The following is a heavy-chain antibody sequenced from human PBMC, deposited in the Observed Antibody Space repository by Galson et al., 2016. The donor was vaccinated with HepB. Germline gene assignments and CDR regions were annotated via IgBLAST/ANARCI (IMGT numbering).Heavy chain of an antibody. J-gene: IGHJ3*02. CDR3: ARTIPVAGLEGFDI. CDR2: TYYRSRWNN. V-gene: IGHV6-1*01. Sequence: CAISGDSVSSNSAAWNWIRQSPSRGLEWLGRTYYRSRWNNDYGESVKSRITINPDTSKNKFTLQLNSVTPEDTAVYYCARTIPVAGLEGFDIWGQGTMVTVSS. D-gene: IGHD6-19*01. CDR1: GDSVSSNSAA.